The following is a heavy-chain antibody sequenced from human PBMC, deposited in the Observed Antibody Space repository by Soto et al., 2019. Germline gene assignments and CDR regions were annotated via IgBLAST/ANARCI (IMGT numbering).Heavy chain of an antibody. CDR2: ISVSGGST. Sequence: EVQLLESGGGLVQPGGSLRLSCATSGFTFSSYAMNWVRQAPGKGLEWVSAISVSGGSTYYADSVKGRFTISRDNSKNTLYLQMNSLRAEDTAVYYCAKRLTTPDCSSTSCLPYAFDIWGQGTMVTVSS. J-gene: IGHJ3*02. D-gene: IGHD2-2*01. V-gene: IGHV3-23*01. CDR1: GFTFSSYA. CDR3: AKRLTTPDCSSTSCLPYAFDI.